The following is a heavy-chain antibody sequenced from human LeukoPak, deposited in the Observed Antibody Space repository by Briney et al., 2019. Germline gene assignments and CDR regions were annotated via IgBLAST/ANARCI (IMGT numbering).Heavy chain of an antibody. Sequence: SETLSLTCAVSGGSISSYYWSWIRQPPGKGLEWIGYIYYSGSTNYNPSLKSRVTISVDTSKNQFSLKLSSVTAADTAVYYCARGGIRYFDYWGQGTLVTVSS. CDR3: ARGGIRYFDY. D-gene: IGHD2-21*01. CDR1: GGSISSYY. CDR2: IYYSGST. V-gene: IGHV4-59*01. J-gene: IGHJ4*02.